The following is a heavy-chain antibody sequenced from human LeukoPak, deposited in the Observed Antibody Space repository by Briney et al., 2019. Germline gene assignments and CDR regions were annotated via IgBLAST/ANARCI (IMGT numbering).Heavy chain of an antibody. CDR3: ARGPTYYYDSSGYYYPLDY. CDR1: GGSISSYY. CDR2: IYYSGST. Sequence: SETLSLTCTVSGGSISSYYWSWIRQPPGKGLEWIGYIYYSGSTNYNPSPKSRVTISVDTSKNQFSLKLSSVTAADTAVYYCARGPTYYYDSSGYYYPLDYWGQGTLVTVSS. J-gene: IGHJ4*02. D-gene: IGHD3-22*01. V-gene: IGHV4-59*01.